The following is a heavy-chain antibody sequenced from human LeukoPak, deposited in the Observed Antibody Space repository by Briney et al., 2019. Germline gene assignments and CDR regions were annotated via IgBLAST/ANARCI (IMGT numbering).Heavy chain of an antibody. CDR1: GFTFSSYA. CDR2: ISGSGGST. Sequence: PGGSLRLSCAASGFTFSSYAMSWVRQAPGKGLEWVSAISGSGGSTYYTDSVKGRFTISRDNSKNTLYLQMNSLSAEDTAVYYCAKGPAVTTLHWYYYMDVWGKGTTVTVSS. V-gene: IGHV3-23*01. CDR3: AKGPAVTTLHWYYYMDV. D-gene: IGHD4-11*01. J-gene: IGHJ6*03.